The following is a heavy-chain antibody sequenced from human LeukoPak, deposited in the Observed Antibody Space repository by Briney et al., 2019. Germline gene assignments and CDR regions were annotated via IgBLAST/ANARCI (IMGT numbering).Heavy chain of an antibody. J-gene: IGHJ4*02. Sequence: GGSLRLSCAASGFSFSSYSINWVRQAPGKGLEWVSYISGDGNTKHYTDSVKGRFTISRDNAKNALYLQMNSLRAEDTAVYFCARDYVYAFDYWGQGTLVTVSS. CDR3: ARDYVYAFDY. CDR2: ISGDGNTK. V-gene: IGHV3-48*01. D-gene: IGHD2/OR15-2a*01. CDR1: GFSFSSYS.